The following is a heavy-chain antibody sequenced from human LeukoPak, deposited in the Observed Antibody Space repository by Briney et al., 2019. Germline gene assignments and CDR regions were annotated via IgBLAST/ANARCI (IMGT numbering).Heavy chain of an antibody. CDR3: ARGIYGMDV. V-gene: IGHV3-48*01. CDR2: ISSSSSTI. CDR1: GFTFSSYS. Sequence: GGSLRLSCAASGFTFSSYSMNWVRQAPGKGLEWVSYISSSSSTIYYADSVKGRFTISRDNAKNSLYLQMNSLRAEDTAVYYCARGIYGMDVWGQGTTVTVSS. J-gene: IGHJ6*02.